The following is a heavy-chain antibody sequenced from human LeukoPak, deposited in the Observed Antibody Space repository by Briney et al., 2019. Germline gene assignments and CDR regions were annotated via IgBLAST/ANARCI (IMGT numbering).Heavy chain of an antibody. J-gene: IGHJ4*02. Sequence: GGSLRLSCAASGLTASHNVNNAMSWVRHAPGKGLEWVSGITTSGSTYYADSVKGRFTISRENTNNTLYLHMDSLRAEDTAVYYCAKDPPHVSWLFDYWGQGTLVTVSS. D-gene: IGHD3-16*01. V-gene: IGHV3-23*01. CDR1: GLTASHNVNNA. CDR3: AKDPPHVSWLFDY. CDR2: ITTSGST.